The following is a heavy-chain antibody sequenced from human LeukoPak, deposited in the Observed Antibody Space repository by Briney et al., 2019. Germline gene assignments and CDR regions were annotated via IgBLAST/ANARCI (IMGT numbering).Heavy chain of an antibody. CDR3: ARTKAAAAYAMDV. J-gene: IGHJ6*02. D-gene: IGHD6-13*01. CDR2: ITSSSSAM. CDR1: GFTFSTYS. Sequence: GGSLRLSCAASGFTFSTYSMNWVRQAPGKGLEWVSYITSSSSAMYYADSVKGRFTVSRDNAKNSLFLHLNALRVEDTAVYYCARTKAAAAYAMDVWGQGTTVTVSS. V-gene: IGHV3-48*04.